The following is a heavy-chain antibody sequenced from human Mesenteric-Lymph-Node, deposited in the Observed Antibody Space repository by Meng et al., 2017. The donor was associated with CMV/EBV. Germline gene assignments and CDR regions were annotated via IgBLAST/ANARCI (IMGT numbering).Heavy chain of an antibody. D-gene: IGHD3-10*01. CDR2: IYSGGSR. CDR3: ATVSAYDSGNYSPLQFDY. V-gene: IGHV3-66*01. Sequence: GGSLRLSCAASSFTVSSTYMSWVRQAPGKGLEWVSLIYSGGSRYYADSVNGRFTISRDNSKNTLLLYMNNLRPEDTAVYYCATVSAYDSGNYSPLQFDYWGQGTLGTVSS. CDR1: SFTVSSTY. J-gene: IGHJ4*02.